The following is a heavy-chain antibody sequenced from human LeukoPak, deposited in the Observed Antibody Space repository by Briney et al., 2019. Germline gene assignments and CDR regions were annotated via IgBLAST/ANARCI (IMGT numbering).Heavy chain of an antibody. J-gene: IGHJ4*02. Sequence: PGGSLRLSCAASGFTFSSYAMSWVRQAPGKGLEWVSAISGGGGSTYYADSVKGRFTISRDNSKNTLYLQMNSLRAEDTAVYYCAKNVLRYFDWWDYWGQGTLVTVSS. CDR2: ISGGGGST. D-gene: IGHD3-9*01. CDR3: AKNVLRYFDWWDY. V-gene: IGHV3-23*01. CDR1: GFTFSSYA.